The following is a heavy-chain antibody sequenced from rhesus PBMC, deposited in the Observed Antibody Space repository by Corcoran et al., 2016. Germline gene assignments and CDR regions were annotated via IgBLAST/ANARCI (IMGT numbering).Heavy chain of an antibody. J-gene: IGHJ4*01. CDR1: GFTFSDYN. CDR2: IRRKRNGVKP. Sequence: EVQLVESGGGLVQPGGSLRLSCAASGFTFSDYNRTWVGQAPGKGPDWLGFIRRKRNGVKPEYAPSVKGRFTISIDDSKSIATLQMNSLKTEDTAMYYCARGEIGSTVLAYWGQGVLVTVSS. V-gene: IGHV3S22*01. D-gene: IGHD5-12*01. CDR3: ARGEIGSTVLAY.